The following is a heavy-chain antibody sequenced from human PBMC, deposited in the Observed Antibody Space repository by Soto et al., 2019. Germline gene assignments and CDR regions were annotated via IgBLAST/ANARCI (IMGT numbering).Heavy chain of an antibody. CDR3: ARESHRYYYGMDV. D-gene: IGHD1-20*01. V-gene: IGHV6-1*01. Sequence: SQTLSLTCAISGDSVASNSAARNWIRHSPSSGLEWLGRTYYRSKWYNDYAVSVKSRITINPDTSKSRCSLQLNSVTHEDTAVYYCARESHRYYYGMDVWGQGTTVTVSS. CDR1: GDSVASNSAA. CDR2: TYYRSKWYN. J-gene: IGHJ6*02.